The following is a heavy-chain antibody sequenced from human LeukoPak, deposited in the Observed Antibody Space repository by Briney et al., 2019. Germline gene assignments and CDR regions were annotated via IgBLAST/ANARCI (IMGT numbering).Heavy chain of an antibody. Sequence: SGGSLRLSCVASGFTFSNAWMSWVRQAPGKGLEWVGRIKSKTDGGTTDYAAPVKGRFTISRDDSKNTLYLQMNSLKTEDTAVYYCTTGGAEVVAATGTDYWGQGTLVTVSS. CDR1: GFTFSNAW. J-gene: IGHJ4*02. CDR2: IKSKTDGGTT. CDR3: TTGGAEVVAATGTDY. D-gene: IGHD2-15*01. V-gene: IGHV3-15*01.